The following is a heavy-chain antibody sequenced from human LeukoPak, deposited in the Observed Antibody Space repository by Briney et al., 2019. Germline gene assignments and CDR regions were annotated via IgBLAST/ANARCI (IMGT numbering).Heavy chain of an antibody. CDR1: GFTFSDYY. J-gene: IGHJ5*02. CDR3: ARPSGTSSSDWFDP. V-gene: IGHV3-11*04. Sequence: PEGSLRLSCAASGFTFSDYYMSWIRQAPGKGLEWVSYISSSGSTIYYADSVKGRFTISRDNAKNSLYLQMNSLRVEDTALYYCARPSGTSSSDWFDPWGQGTLVTVSS. D-gene: IGHD6-6*01. CDR2: ISSSGSTI.